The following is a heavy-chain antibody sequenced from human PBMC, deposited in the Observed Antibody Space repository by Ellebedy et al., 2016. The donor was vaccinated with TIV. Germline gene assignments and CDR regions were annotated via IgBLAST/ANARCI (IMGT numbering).Heavy chain of an antibody. CDR1: GSTFSTSG. J-gene: IGHJ4*02. CDR3: ARDPPSILTRTWA. V-gene: IGHV3-66*01. Sequence: GESLKISXAASGSTFSTSGMDWVRQAPGKGLEWVSTMYGGGSTSYADSVKGRFTISRDNSRNTLYLQMDSLKVDDTAVYYCARDPPSILTRTWAWGQGTLVTVSS. D-gene: IGHD1-14*01. CDR2: MYGGGST.